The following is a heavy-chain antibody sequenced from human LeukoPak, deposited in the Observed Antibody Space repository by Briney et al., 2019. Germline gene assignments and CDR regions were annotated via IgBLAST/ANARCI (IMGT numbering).Heavy chain of an antibody. CDR3: ARDPVDTAMAYNWFDP. J-gene: IGHJ5*02. CDR2: ISTSGITT. V-gene: IGHV3-48*03. CDR1: GFTFSSYE. Sequence: PGGSLRLSCAASGFTFSSYEMSWVRQAPGKGLEWVSYISTSGITTNYADSVKGRFTISRDNAKNSLYLQMNSLRAEDTAVYYCARDPVDTAMAYNWFDPWGQGTLVTVSS. D-gene: IGHD5-18*01.